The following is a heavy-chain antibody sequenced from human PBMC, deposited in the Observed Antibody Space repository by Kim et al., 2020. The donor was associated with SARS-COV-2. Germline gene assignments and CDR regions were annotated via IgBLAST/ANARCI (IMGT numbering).Heavy chain of an antibody. CDR1: GGSISSYY. CDR3: ARHYYGSGSLVSRGSPPQGKAGMDV. Sequence: SETLSLTCTVSGGSISSYYWSWIRQPPGKGLEWIGYIYYSGSTNYNPSLKSRVTISVDTSKNQFSLKLSSVTAADTAVYYCARHYYGSGSLVSRGSPPQGKAGMDVWGQGTTVSVSP. J-gene: IGHJ6*01. V-gene: IGHV4-59*13. D-gene: IGHD3-10*01. CDR2: IYYSGST.